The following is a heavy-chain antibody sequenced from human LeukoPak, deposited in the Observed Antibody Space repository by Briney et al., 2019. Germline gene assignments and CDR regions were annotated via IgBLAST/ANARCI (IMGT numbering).Heavy chain of an antibody. J-gene: IGHJ4*02. CDR2: IIPIFGTA. CDR1: GGTFSSYA. CDR3: ARSKALRLDDIYY. Sequence: SVKVSCTASGGTFSSYAISWVRQAPGQGLEWMGGIIPIFGTANYAQKFQGRVTITADESTSTAYMELSSLRSEDTAVYYCARSKALRLDDIYYWGQGTLVTVSS. D-gene: IGHD3-9*01. V-gene: IGHV1-69*13.